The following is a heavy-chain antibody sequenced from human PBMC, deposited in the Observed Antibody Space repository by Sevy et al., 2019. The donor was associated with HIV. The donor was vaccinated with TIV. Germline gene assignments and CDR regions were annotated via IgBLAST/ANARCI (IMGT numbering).Heavy chain of an antibody. Sequence: GGSLRLSCVASGFTFSNYGMHWVRQAPGKGLEWVAVISYDGSNKYYADSVKGRFIISRDNSKNTLYVQMNSLKPEDTAVYNCANDRRDTPMITFDYWGQGSMVTVSS. CDR1: GFTFSNYG. D-gene: IGHD5-18*01. CDR2: ISYDGSNK. V-gene: IGHV3-30*18. CDR3: ANDRRDTPMITFDY. J-gene: IGHJ4*02.